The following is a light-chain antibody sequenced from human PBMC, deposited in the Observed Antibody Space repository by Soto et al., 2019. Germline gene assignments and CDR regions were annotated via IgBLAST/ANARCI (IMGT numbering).Light chain of an antibody. V-gene: IGKV1-39*01. CDR3: QQSYSIPLT. CDR1: QSISNY. Sequence: DIQMTQSPSSLSASVGDKVTITCRASQSISNYLNWYQQKPGQAPNLLIYAASTLQSGVPSRFSGSGSGTDFTLTIISLQPEDFATYYCQQSYSIPLTFGQGTRLEIK. J-gene: IGKJ5*01. CDR2: AAS.